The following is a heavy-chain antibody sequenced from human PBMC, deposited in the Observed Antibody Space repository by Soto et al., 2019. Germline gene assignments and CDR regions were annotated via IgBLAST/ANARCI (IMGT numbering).Heavy chain of an antibody. J-gene: IGHJ4*02. CDR1: GDSVTSHY. V-gene: IGHV4-59*02. CDR2: MYYTGFT. Sequence: SETLSVTCSFSGDSVTSHYLTWIRQSPEKGLEWIGYMYYTGFTHYNPSLKSRVTISVDTSKNQFSLKLSSVTAADTAVYYCARGSSPGRDYWGQGTLVTVSS. CDR3: ARGSSPGRDY.